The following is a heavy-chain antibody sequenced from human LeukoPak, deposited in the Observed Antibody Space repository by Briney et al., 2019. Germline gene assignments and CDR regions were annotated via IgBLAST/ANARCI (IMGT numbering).Heavy chain of an antibody. CDR3: ARGALRRGDY. CDR2: SHYSGST. D-gene: IGHD3-10*01. Sequence: SETLSLTCSVSGGSISTYYWTWIRQTPGKGLEWIGYSHYSGSTNYNPSLKSRVTISVDTSKNQFSLKLNSVTAADTAVYYCARGALRRGDYWGQGTLVTVSS. V-gene: IGHV4-59*01. CDR1: GGSISTYY. J-gene: IGHJ4*02.